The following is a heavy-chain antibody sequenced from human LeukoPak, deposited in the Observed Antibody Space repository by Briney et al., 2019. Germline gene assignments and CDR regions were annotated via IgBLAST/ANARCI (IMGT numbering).Heavy chain of an antibody. Sequence: GASVKVSCKASGGTFSSYAISWVRQAPGQGLEWMGGIIPIFGTANYAQKFQGRVTITADESTSTAYMELGSLRSEDTAVYYCARQLEKLLWFGEFDDAFDIWGQGTMVTVSS. D-gene: IGHD3-10*01. CDR3: ARQLEKLLWFGEFDDAFDI. CDR1: GGTFSSYA. CDR2: IIPIFGTA. V-gene: IGHV1-69*01. J-gene: IGHJ3*02.